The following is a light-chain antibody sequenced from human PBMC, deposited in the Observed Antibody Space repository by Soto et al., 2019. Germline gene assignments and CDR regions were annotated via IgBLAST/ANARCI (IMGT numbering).Light chain of an antibody. CDR1: RSNIGSNT. J-gene: IGLJ2*01. V-gene: IGLV1-44*01. Sequence: QAVVTQPPSASGTPGQRVTISCSGSRSNIGSNTANWYQQVPGTAPKLLIYSNNQRPSGVPDRFSGSKSGTSASLAISGLQSEDEADYYCVAWDDSLNGVVFGGGTKLTVL. CDR3: VAWDDSLNGVV. CDR2: SNN.